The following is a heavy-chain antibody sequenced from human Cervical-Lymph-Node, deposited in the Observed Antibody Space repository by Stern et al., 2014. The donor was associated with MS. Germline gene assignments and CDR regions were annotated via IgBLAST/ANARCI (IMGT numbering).Heavy chain of an antibody. CDR2: ISDSGYGT. CDR1: GFTFSTYA. D-gene: IGHD6-19*01. V-gene: IGHV3-23*04. CDR3: AKSPYSSGLYYFDY. Sequence: DQLVESGGGLVQPGGSLRLSCAASGFTFSTYAMSWVRQAPGKGLEWVSAISDSGYGTYYADSVKGRFTISRDNSKNTLYLQINSLRAEDTAVYYCAKSPYSSGLYYFDYWGQGTLVTVSS. J-gene: IGHJ4*02.